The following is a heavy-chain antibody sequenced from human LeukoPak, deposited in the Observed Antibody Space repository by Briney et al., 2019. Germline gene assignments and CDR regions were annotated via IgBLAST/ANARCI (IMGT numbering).Heavy chain of an antibody. Sequence: SVNVSCKASGGTFSSYAISWVRQAPGQGLEWMGGIIPIFGTANYAQKFQGRVTITADESTSTAYMELSSLRSEDTAVYYCARDRTWGSYRTFDYWGQGTLVSVSS. V-gene: IGHV1-69*01. CDR2: IIPIFGTA. CDR1: GGTFSSYA. CDR3: ARDRTWGSYRTFDY. D-gene: IGHD3-16*02. J-gene: IGHJ4*02.